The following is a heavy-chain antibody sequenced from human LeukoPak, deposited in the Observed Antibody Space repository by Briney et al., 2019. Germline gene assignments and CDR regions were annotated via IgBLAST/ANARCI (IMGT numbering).Heavy chain of an antibody. CDR1: GFTFSSYS. D-gene: IGHD3-16*01. CDR2: ISSNSDTI. CDR3: ARGVASLRHSYYFDY. J-gene: IGHJ4*02. V-gene: IGHV3-48*04. Sequence: PGGSLRLSCAASGFTFSSYSMNWVRQAPGKGLEWVSYISSNSDTIYYADSVKGRFTISRDNAKNSLYLQMNSLRAEDTAVYYCARGVASLRHSYYFDYWGQGTLVTVSS.